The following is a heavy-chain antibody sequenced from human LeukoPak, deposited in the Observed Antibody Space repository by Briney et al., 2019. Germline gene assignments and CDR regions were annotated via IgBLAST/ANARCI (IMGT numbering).Heavy chain of an antibody. J-gene: IGHJ4*02. CDR3: AREIFGSGGYPDF. CDR2: IWHDGSHK. D-gene: IGHD3-10*01. CDR1: GFNLDTYA. V-gene: IGHV3-33*01. Sequence: GGSLRLSCAASGFNLDTYAMHWVRQAPGQGLEWEALIWHDGSHKFYSNSVRGQFTISRDNSKNTVYLQMNNLRPDDTAVYYCAREIFGSGGYPDFWGQGTLVTVSS.